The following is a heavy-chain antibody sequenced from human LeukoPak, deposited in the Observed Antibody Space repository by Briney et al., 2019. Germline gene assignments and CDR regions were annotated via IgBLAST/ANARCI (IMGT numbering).Heavy chain of an antibody. CDR2: INPSGGST. CDR1: GYTFTSCY. V-gene: IGHV1-46*01. J-gene: IGHJ6*04. Sequence: ASVKVSCKASGYTFTSCYMHWVRQAPGQGLEWMGIINPSGGSTSYAQKFQGRATMTRDTSTSTVYMELSSLRSEDTAVYYCARGYSYGYYYYYYGMDVWDKGTTVTVSS. D-gene: IGHD5-18*01. CDR3: ARGYSYGYYYYYYGMDV.